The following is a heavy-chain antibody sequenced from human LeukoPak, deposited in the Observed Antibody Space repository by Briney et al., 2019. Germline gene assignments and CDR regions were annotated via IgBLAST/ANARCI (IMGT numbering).Heavy chain of an antibody. J-gene: IGHJ4*02. CDR1: GFTFDDYA. V-gene: IGHV3-9*01. Sequence: PGGSLRLSCAASGFTFDDYAMHWVRQAPGKGLEWVSGISWNCGSIGYADSVKGRFTISRDNAKNSLYLQMNSLRAEDTALYYCAKLADGSGSYTDYWGQGTLVTVSS. CDR2: ISWNCGSI. D-gene: IGHD3-10*01. CDR3: AKLADGSGSYTDY.